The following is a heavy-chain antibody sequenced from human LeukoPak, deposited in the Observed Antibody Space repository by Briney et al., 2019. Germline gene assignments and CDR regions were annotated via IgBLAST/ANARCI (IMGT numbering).Heavy chain of an antibody. Sequence: SETLSLTCTVSGGSISSGAYYWNWIRQHPGKGLEWIGYIYYSGSTYYNPSLKRRVTISVDTSKNQFSLKLSSVTAADTAVYYCARDSGNFNYFDYWGQGTLVTVSS. J-gene: IGHJ4*02. CDR1: GGSISSGAYY. D-gene: IGHD3-10*01. V-gene: IGHV4-31*03. CDR2: IYYSGST. CDR3: ARDSGNFNYFDY.